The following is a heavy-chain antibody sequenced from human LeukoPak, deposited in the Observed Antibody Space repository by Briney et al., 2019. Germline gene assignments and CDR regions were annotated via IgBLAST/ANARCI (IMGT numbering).Heavy chain of an antibody. D-gene: IGHD6-19*01. V-gene: IGHV4-61*01. CDR1: GGSISSSSYY. Sequence: SETLSLTCTVSGGSISSSSYYWSWIRQPPGKGLEWIGYIYYSGSTNYNPSLKSRVTISVDTSKNQFSLKLSSVTAADTAVYYCARYLKYSSGWWSVFDIWGQGTMVTVSS. CDR3: ARYLKYSSGWWSVFDI. J-gene: IGHJ3*02. CDR2: IYYSGST.